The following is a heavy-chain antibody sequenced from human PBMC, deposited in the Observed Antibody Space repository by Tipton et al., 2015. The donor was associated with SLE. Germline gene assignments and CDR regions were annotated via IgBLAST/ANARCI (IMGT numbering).Heavy chain of an antibody. CDR3: ARETPSTGSYYDRSGYFLHLFDFDD. J-gene: IGHJ4*02. Sequence: QSGAEVKKPGASVKVSCKASGYTFTSYGISWVRQAPGQGLEWMGWISAYNGNTNYAQKLQGRVTMTTDTSTSTAYMELRSLRSDVTAVYYCARETPSTGSYYDRSGYFLHLFDFDDWGQGTLVTVSS. V-gene: IGHV1-18*01. CDR2: ISAYNGNT. CDR1: GYTFTSYG. D-gene: IGHD3-22*01.